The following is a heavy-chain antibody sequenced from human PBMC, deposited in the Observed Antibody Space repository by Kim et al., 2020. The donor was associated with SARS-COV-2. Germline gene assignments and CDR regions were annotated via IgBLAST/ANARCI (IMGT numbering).Heavy chain of an antibody. V-gene: IGHV1-8*01. J-gene: IGHJ6*02. Sequence: ASVKVSCKASGYTFTSYDINWVRQATGQGLEWMGWMNPNSGNTGYAQKFQGRVTMTRNTSISTAYMELSSLRSEDTAVYYCARGGGSGSWLGGDYYYYYGMDVWGQGTTVTVSS. CDR2: MNPNSGNT. CDR3: ARGGGSGSWLGGDYYYYYGMDV. CDR1: GYTFTSYD. D-gene: IGHD6-13*01.